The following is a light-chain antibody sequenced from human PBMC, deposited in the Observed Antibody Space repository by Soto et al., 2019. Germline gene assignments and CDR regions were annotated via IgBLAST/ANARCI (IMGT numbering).Light chain of an antibody. J-gene: IGLJ3*02. CDR1: SSDIGVYNY. CDR2: EVT. Sequence: QSALTQPASVSGSPGQSITISCTGTSSDIGVYNYVSWYQQHPGKAPKVVIYEVTNRPSGVSNRFSGSKSGKTASLTISGLQAEDEADYYCTSYTTSATWVFGGGTKLTVL. V-gene: IGLV2-14*01. CDR3: TSYTTSATWV.